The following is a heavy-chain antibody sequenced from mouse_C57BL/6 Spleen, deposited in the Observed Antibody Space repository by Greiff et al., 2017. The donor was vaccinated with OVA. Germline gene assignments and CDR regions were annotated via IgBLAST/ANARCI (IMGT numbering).Heavy chain of an antibody. CDR1: GFTFSSYA. CDR3: TRRGGYLYYFDY. V-gene: IGHV5-9-1*02. Sequence: EVKLQESGEGLVKPGGSLKLSCAASGFTFSSYAMSWVRQTPEKRLEWVAYISSGGDYIYYADTVKGRFTISRDNARNTLYLQMSSLKSEDTAMYYCTRRGGYLYYFDYWGQGTTLTVSS. CDR2: ISSGGDYI. D-gene: IGHD2-2*01. J-gene: IGHJ2*01.